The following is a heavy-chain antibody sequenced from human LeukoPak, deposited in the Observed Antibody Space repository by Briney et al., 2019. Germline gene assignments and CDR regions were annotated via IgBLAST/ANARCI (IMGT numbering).Heavy chain of an antibody. CDR1: GGSISNYY. D-gene: IGHD1-26*01. CDR2: IFYTGST. CDR3: AKWTEGGAFDS. Sequence: TASETLSLTCTVSGGSISNYYWSWFRQPPGKGLEFIGYIFYTGSTNYNPSLKSRVTISVDTSKNQFSLKLSSVTAADTAVYYCAKWTEGGAFDSWGQGTMLIVSS. V-gene: IGHV4-59*01. J-gene: IGHJ3*01.